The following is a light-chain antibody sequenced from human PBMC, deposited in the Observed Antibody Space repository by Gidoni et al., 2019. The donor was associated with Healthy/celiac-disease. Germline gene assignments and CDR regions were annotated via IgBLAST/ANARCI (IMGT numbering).Light chain of an antibody. CDR3: HQYYSTPRT. V-gene: IGKV4-1*01. CDR2: CAA. Sequence: DIVMTQSPDSMAVSLGERATINCKSSQSVLYSSNNKNYLAWYQQKPGQPRNLLIYCAATLESGVPDRFSGSWSGTDFTLTISSLHAEDVAVYYCHQYYSTPRTFGQGTKVEL. J-gene: IGKJ1*01. CDR1: QSVLYSSNNKNY.